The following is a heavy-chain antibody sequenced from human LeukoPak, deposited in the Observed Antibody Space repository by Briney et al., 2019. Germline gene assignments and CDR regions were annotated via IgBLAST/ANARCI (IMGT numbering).Heavy chain of an antibody. D-gene: IGHD4-17*01. CDR2: INTYKGNT. Sequence: ASVKVSCKASGYTFTSYGISWVRQAPRQGLEWMGWINTYKGNTQYAQRLQGRVTMTTDTSTNTAYMELGNLRSDDTAVYYCARHIAGTVTSGFDIWGQGTMVTVSS. V-gene: IGHV1-18*01. CDR3: ARHIAGTVTSGFDI. J-gene: IGHJ3*02. CDR1: GYTFTSYG.